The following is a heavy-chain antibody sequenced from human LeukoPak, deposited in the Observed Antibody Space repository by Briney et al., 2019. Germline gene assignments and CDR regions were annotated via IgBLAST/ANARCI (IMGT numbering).Heavy chain of an antibody. CDR2: ITSSSSYI. D-gene: IGHD5-18*01. Sequence: PGGSLRLSCAASGFTFSSYSMSWVRQAPGKGLEWVSSITSSSSYIYYADSVKGRFTISRDNAKNSLYLQMNSLRTEDTAVYYCARDLGYSYGYGFDYWGQGTLVTVSS. CDR1: GFTFSSYS. V-gene: IGHV3-21*01. J-gene: IGHJ4*02. CDR3: ARDLGYSYGYGFDY.